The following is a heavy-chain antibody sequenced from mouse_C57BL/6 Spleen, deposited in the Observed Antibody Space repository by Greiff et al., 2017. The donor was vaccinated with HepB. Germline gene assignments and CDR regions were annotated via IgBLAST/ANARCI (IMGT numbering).Heavy chain of an antibody. CDR2: IYPGSGST. D-gene: IGHD1-1*01. V-gene: IGHV1-55*01. CDR1: GYTFTSYW. Sequence: QVQLQQPGAELVKPGASVKMSCKASGYTFTSYWITWVKQRPGQGLEWIGDIYPGSGSTNYNEKFKSKATLTVDTSSSTAYMQLSSLTSEDSAVYYGARGDYGSSYLYYAMDYWGQGTSVTVSS. CDR3: ARGDYGSSYLYYAMDY. J-gene: IGHJ4*01.